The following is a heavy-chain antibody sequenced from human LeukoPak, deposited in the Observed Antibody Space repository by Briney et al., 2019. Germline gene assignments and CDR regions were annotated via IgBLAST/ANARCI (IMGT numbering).Heavy chain of an antibody. CDR1: GGSISSSSYY. D-gene: IGHD6-6*01. Sequence: SETLSLTCTVSGGSISSSSYYWGWIRQPPGKGLEWIGSIYYSGSTYYNPSLKSRVTISVDTPKNQFSLKLSSVTAADTAVYYCARSRAHPVDAFDIWGQGTMVTVSS. CDR3: ARSRAHPVDAFDI. J-gene: IGHJ3*02. CDR2: IYYSGST. V-gene: IGHV4-39*01.